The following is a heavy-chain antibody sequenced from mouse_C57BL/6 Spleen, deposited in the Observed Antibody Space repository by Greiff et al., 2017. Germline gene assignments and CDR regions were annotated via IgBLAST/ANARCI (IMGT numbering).Heavy chain of an antibody. Sequence: QVQLQQSGPELVKPGASVKISCKASGYAFSSSWMNWVKQRPGKGLEWIGRIYPGDGDTNYNGKFKGKATLTADKSSSTAYMQLSSLTSEDSAVYFCLYYYGSSDFDYWGQGTTLTVSS. CDR2: IYPGDGDT. CDR1: GYAFSSSW. D-gene: IGHD1-1*01. J-gene: IGHJ2*01. V-gene: IGHV1-82*01. CDR3: LYYYGSSDFDY.